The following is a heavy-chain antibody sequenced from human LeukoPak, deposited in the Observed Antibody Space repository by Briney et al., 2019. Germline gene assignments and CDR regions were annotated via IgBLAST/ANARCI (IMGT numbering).Heavy chain of an antibody. V-gene: IGHV3-33*08. J-gene: IGHJ4*02. CDR3: ARAQLDIVATTTALLGYFDY. Sequence: GGSLRLSCAASGFTFSSYAMSWVRQAPGKGLEWVAFIGYDGSNKYYADSVKGRFTISKDNSKNTLYLQMNSLRAEDTAVYYCARAQLDIVATTTALLGYFDYWGQGTLVTVSS. CDR2: IGYDGSNK. D-gene: IGHD5-12*01. CDR1: GFTFSSYA.